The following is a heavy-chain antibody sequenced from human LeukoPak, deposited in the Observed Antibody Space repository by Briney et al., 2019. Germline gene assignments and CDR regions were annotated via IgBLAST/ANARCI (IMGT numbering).Heavy chain of an antibody. Sequence: SETLSLTCTVSGGSISSYYWSWIRQPPGKGLEWIGYIYYSGSTYYNPSLKSRVTISVDTSKNQFSLKLSSVTAADTAVYYCARAPDIVVVPAAMFWFDPWGQGTLVTVSS. CDR3: ARAPDIVVVPAAMFWFDP. V-gene: IGHV4-59*08. CDR1: GGSISSYY. CDR2: IYYSGST. D-gene: IGHD2-2*01. J-gene: IGHJ5*02.